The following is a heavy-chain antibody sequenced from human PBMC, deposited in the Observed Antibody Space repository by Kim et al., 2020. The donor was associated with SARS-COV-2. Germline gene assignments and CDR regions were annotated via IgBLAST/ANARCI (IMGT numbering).Heavy chain of an antibody. D-gene: IGHD3-22*01. CDR1: GYTLTELS. V-gene: IGHV1-24*01. CDR3: ATNYALYDSSGYYLGY. CDR2: FDPEDGET. Sequence: ASVKVSCKVSGYTLTELSMHWVRQAPGKGLEWMGGFDPEDGETIYAQKFQGRVTMTEDTSTDTAYMELSSLRSEDTAVCYCATNYALYDSSGYYLGYWGQGTLVTVSS. J-gene: IGHJ4*02.